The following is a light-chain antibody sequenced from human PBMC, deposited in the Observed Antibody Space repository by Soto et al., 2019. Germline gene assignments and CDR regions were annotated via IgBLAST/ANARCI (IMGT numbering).Light chain of an antibody. V-gene: IGKV1-9*01. J-gene: IGKJ3*01. CDR2: AAS. CDR1: QDVSRY. Sequence: DIQLTQSPSFLSASVGDRVTITCRASQDVSRYLAWYKQKPGKAPNLLIYAASTLRSGVPSRFSGSGSETEITLTISSLQPEDFATYYCQQLNSYVFAFGPGTKVDIK. CDR3: QQLNSYVFA.